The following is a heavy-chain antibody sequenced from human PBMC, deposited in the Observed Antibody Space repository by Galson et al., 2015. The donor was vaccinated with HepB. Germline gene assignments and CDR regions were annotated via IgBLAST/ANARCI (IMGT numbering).Heavy chain of an antibody. CDR3: ARDRGVQDAFDI. J-gene: IGHJ3*02. CDR1: GFTFSSYA. V-gene: IGHV3-30*04. D-gene: IGHD2-8*01. Sequence: SLRLSCAASGFTFSSYAMHWVRQAPGKGLEWVAVISYDGSNKYYADSVKGRFTISRDNSKNTLYLQMNSLRAEDTAVYYCARDRGVQDAFDIWGQGTMVTVSS. CDR2: ISYDGSNK.